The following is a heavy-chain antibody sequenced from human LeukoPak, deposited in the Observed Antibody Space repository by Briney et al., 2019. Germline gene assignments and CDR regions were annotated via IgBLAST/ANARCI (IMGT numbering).Heavy chain of an antibody. CDR2: IIPIFGTA. V-gene: IGHV1-69*06. CDR1: GYTFTSYA. Sequence: GASVKVSCKASGYTFTSYAISWVRQAPGQGLEWMGGIIPIFGTANYAQKFQGRVTITADKSTSTAYMELSSLRSEDTAVYYCARVGRIAARLGAFDIWGQGTMVTVSS. CDR3: ARVGRIAARLGAFDI. J-gene: IGHJ3*02. D-gene: IGHD6-6*01.